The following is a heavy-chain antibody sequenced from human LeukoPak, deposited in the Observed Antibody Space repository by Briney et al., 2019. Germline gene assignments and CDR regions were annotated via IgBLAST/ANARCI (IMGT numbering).Heavy chain of an antibody. CDR2: INPISGGT. Sequence: ASVKVSCKASGYIFTGHYIHWVRQAPGQGLEWMGWINPISGGTHYSEKFQDSVTLTRDSSITTAYIELTSHTSDDTAVYFCARGQSETYNTLDLWGQGTMVIVSS. CDR3: ARGQSETYNTLDL. V-gene: IGHV1-2*02. J-gene: IGHJ3*01. CDR1: GYIFTGHY. D-gene: IGHD5-24*01.